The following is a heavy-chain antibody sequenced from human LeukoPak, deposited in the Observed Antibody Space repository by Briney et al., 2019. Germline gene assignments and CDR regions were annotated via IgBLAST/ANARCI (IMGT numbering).Heavy chain of an antibody. CDR3: ARGSPPYDSSGYYYFDY. CDR1: GGTFSSYA. CDR2: IIPIFGTA. Sequence: SVKVSCKASGGTFSSYAISWVRQAPGQGLEWMGGIIPIFGTANYAQKFQGRVTITADESTSTAYMELSSLRSEDTAVYYCARGSPPYDSSGYYYFDYWGQGTLVTVSS. D-gene: IGHD3-22*01. J-gene: IGHJ4*02. V-gene: IGHV1-69*13.